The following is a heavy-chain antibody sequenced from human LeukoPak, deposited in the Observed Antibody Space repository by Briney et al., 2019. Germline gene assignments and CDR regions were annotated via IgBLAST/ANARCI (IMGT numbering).Heavy chain of an antibody. CDR2: IIPILGIA. D-gene: IGHD6-6*01. J-gene: IGHJ4*02. Sequence: ASVKVSCKASGGTFSSYAISWVRQAPGQGLEWMGRIIPILGIANYAQKFQGRVTITADKSTSTAYMELSSLRSDDTAVYYCARMDLAARPVGDDYWGQGTLVTVSS. CDR1: GGTFSSYA. V-gene: IGHV1-69*04. CDR3: ARMDLAARPVGDDY.